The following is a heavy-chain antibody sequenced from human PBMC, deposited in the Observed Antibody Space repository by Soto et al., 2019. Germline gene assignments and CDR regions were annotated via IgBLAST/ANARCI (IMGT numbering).Heavy chain of an antibody. D-gene: IGHD4-17*01. Sequence: GGSLRLSCAASGFTFSSYTMNWVRQAPGKGLEWVSGINSGGRTYYADSVKGRFTISRDDSKNTLYLQIISLRAEDTAVYYCAKDLRPDGVWDFDYWGQGTPVTVSS. J-gene: IGHJ4*02. CDR3: AKDLRPDGVWDFDY. CDR2: INSGGRT. V-gene: IGHV3-23*01. CDR1: GFTFSSYT.